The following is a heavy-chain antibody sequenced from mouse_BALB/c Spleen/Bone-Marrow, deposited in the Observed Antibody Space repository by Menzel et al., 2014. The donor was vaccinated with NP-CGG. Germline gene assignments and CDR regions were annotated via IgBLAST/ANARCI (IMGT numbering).Heavy chain of an antibody. J-gene: IGHJ2*01. V-gene: IGHV1S56*01. D-gene: IGHD1-1*01. CDR2: IYPGNVNT. CDR3: ARSRYGSYYGY. Sequence: VQLQQSGPELVKPGASVRISCKASNYTFTTHYIYWVKQRPGQGLEWIGWIYPGNVNTKYNEKFKAKATLTADKSSSTAYMQLSSLTSEDSAVYFCARSRYGSYYGYWGQGTPLTVSS. CDR1: NYTFTTHY.